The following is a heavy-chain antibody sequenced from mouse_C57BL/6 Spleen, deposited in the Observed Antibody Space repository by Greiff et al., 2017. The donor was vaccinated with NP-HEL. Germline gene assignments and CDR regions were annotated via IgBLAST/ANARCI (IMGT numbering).Heavy chain of an antibody. D-gene: IGHD3-3*01. J-gene: IGHJ3*01. V-gene: IGHV1-26*01. CDR3: AREPGTGFAY. CDR1: GYTFTDYY. CDR2: INPNNGGT. Sequence: EVQLQQSGPELVKPGASVKISCKASGYTFTDYYMNWVKQSHGKSLEWIGDINPNNGGTSYNQKFKGKATLTVDKSSSTAYMELRSLTSEDSAVYYCAREPGTGFAYWGQGTLVTVSA.